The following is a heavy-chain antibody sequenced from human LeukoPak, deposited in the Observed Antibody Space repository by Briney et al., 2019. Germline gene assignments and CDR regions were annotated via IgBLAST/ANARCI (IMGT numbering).Heavy chain of an antibody. Sequence: GRSLRLSCAASGFTFSSYAVNWVRQAPGKGLEWVAVISYDGSNKYYPDSLKGRLTISRDNSKNTLYLQMDSLRAEDTAVYYCAKGYYDILTAYDYWGQGTLVTVSS. CDR3: AKGYYDILTAYDY. CDR2: ISYDGSNK. CDR1: GFTFSSYA. J-gene: IGHJ4*02. D-gene: IGHD3-9*01. V-gene: IGHV3-30*04.